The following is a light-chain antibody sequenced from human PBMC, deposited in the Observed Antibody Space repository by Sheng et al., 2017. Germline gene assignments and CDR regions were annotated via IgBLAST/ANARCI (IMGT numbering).Light chain of an antibody. V-gene: IGLV1-47*01. Sequence: QSVLTQPPSASGTPGQRVTIFCSGDSYNIGDNYVYWYQQVPGTTPKLLIYSNSQRQPGVPDRFSGSKSGTSASLAISGLRSEDEGDYYCVTWDDSLKSPVFGGGTKLTVL. CDR3: VTWDDSLKSPV. J-gene: IGLJ3*02. CDR1: SYNIGDNY. CDR2: SNS.